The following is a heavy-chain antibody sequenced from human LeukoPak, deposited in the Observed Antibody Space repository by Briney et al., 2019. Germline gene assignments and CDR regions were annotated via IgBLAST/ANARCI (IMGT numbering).Heavy chain of an antibody. Sequence: GGSLRLSCAASGFILSDHYIDWVRQAPGKGLEWVGRTRNKANSYTTEYAVSVKGRFTISRDDPKNLLYLQMNSLKSEDTAVYYCGRSGRYRPSDLWGQGTLVTVSS. V-gene: IGHV3-72*01. J-gene: IGHJ5*02. CDR1: GFILSDHY. CDR3: GRSGRYRPSDL. CDR2: TRNKANSYTT. D-gene: IGHD1-26*01.